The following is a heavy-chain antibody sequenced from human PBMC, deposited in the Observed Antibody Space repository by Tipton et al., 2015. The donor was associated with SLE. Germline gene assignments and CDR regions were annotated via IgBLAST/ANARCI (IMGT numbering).Heavy chain of an antibody. CDR1: GGSISSGDYY. Sequence: TLSLTCTVSGGSISSGDYYWSWIRQPPGKGLEWIGYIYYSGSTYYNPSLKSRVTISVDTSKNQFSLKLSSVTAADTAVYYCARVDCTNGVCDYFDYWGQGTPVTVSS. J-gene: IGHJ4*02. D-gene: IGHD2-8*01. CDR2: IYYSGST. CDR3: ARVDCTNGVCDYFDY. V-gene: IGHV4-30-4*01.